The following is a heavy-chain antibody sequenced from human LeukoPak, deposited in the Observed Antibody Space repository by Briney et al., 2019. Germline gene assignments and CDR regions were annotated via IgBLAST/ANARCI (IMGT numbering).Heavy chain of an antibody. CDR2: ISGSGGST. V-gene: IGHV3-23*01. J-gene: IGHJ4*02. CDR1: GFTFSSYA. Sequence: GGSLRLXCAASGFTFSSYAMSWGRQAPGKGLEWVSAISGSGGSTYCADSVKGRFTISRDNSKNTLYLQMNSLRAEDTAVYYCAKDAVLQKSYWGQGTLVTVSS. D-gene: IGHD3-10*01. CDR3: AKDAVLQKSY.